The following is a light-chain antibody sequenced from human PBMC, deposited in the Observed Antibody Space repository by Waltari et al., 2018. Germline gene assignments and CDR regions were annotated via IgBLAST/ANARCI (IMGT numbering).Light chain of an antibody. CDR1: SSDIGGYNY. Sequence: QSALTQPASVSGSPGQAITISCTGTSSDIGGYNYVSWYQKYPGKAPKLTIYDVSKRPSGVSNRFSGSKSGNPASLTISGLQADDEADYYCSSYTSSSTWVFGGGTKMTVL. V-gene: IGLV2-14*03. CDR2: DVS. J-gene: IGLJ3*02. CDR3: SSYTSSSTWV.